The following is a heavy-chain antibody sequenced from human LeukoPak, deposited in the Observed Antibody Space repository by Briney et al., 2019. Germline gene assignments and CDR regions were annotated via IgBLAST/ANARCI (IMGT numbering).Heavy chain of an antibody. CDR1: GYSLGKYYY. D-gene: IGHD3-3*01. CDR2: IYGRAST. J-gene: IGHJ4*02. CDR3: ARYDSRGSASTKFDY. Sequence: SETLSLTCAVYGYSLGKYYYWGWIRQSPGKGLEWIGRIYGRASTSYNPSLMNRVTMSVDTSKNHFSLQLTSVTAADTAVYYCARYDSRGSASTKFDYWGPGIQVTVSS. V-gene: IGHV4-38-2*01.